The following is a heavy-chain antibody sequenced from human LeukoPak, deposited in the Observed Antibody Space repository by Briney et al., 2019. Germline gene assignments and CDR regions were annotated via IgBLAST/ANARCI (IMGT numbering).Heavy chain of an antibody. D-gene: IGHD6-13*01. CDR1: GFTFSSYA. CDR3: AKVPGYSSSSGWYFDL. CDR2: ISYDGSNK. Sequence: GGSLRLSCAASGFTFSSYAMHWVRQAPGKGLEWVAVISYDGSNKYYADSVKGRFTISRDNSKNTLYLQMNSLRAEDTALYYCAKVPGYSSSSGWYFDLWGRGTLVTVSS. V-gene: IGHV3-30-3*01. J-gene: IGHJ2*01.